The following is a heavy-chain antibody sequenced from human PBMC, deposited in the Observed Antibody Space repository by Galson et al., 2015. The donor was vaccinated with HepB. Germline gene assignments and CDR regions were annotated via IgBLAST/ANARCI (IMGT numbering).Heavy chain of an antibody. Sequence: SLRLSCAASGFTFSSHAMSWVRQAPGKGLEWVSVISDDSSFTYDADSVKGRFTISRDNSKNTLYLQMNSLRAEDTAVYYCAPRVVYVWGKGTTVTVSS. CDR2: ISDDSSFT. V-gene: IGHV3-23*01. J-gene: IGHJ6*04. D-gene: IGHD3-3*01. CDR1: GFTFSSHA. CDR3: APRVVYV.